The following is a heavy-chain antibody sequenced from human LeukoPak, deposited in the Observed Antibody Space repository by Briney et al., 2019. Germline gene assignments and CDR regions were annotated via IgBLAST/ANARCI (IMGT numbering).Heavy chain of an antibody. J-gene: IGHJ4*02. CDR1: GYSFTSYW. Sequence: GESLKISCKGSGYSFTSYWIGWVRQMPGKGLEWMGIIYPGDSDTRYSPSFQGQVTISADKSISTAYLQWSSLKASDTAMYYCARIRCSGGSCYYLDYWGQGTLVTVSS. CDR3: ARIRCSGGSCYYLDY. CDR2: IYPGDSDT. D-gene: IGHD2-15*01. V-gene: IGHV5-51*01.